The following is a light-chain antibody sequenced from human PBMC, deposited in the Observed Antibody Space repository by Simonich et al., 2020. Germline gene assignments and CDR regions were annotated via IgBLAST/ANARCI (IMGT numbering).Light chain of an antibody. V-gene: IGLV2-14*02. CDR1: RSDGGSYNL. CDR3: SSYTSSSTWV. Sequence: QSALTQPASVSGSPGQSITISCTGTRSDGGSYNLVSWYQQHPGKAPQLMIYEGSKRPSGVSNRFSGSKSGNTAYLTISGLQAEDEADYYCSSYTSSSTWVFGGGTKLTVL. CDR2: EGS. J-gene: IGLJ3*02.